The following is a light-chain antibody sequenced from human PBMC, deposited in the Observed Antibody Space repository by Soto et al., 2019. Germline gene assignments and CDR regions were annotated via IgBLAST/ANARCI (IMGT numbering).Light chain of an antibody. CDR1: QSISSW. V-gene: IGKV1-5*01. CDR3: QQYSTYWT. J-gene: IGKJ1*01. Sequence: IPTTQSPSTLSASVGGREPTDCXXRASQSISSWLAWYQQKPGKAPKLLIYDASSSESGVPSRLSGGGSGTEFTLTISSLQPEDFATYYCQQYSTYWTFGQGTKVDIK. CDR2: DAS.